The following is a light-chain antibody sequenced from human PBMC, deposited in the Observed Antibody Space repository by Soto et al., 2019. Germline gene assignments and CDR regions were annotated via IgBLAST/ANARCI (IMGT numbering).Light chain of an antibody. CDR2: ANN. Sequence: QSVLTQPPSVSGAPGQRVTISCTGSRSNIGAGYDVHWYQQLPRAAPKLLMYANNNRPSGVPVRFSASKSGTSASLAITGLQADDEADYYCQTYDSGLNVVVFGGGTTLTVL. J-gene: IGLJ2*01. CDR1: RSNIGAGYD. CDR3: QTYDSGLNVVV. V-gene: IGLV1-40*01.